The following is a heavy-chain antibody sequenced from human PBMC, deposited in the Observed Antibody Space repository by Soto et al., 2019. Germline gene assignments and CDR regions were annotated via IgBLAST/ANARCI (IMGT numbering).Heavy chain of an antibody. Sequence: SVKVSCKASGGTFSSYAISWVRQAPGQGLEWMGGIIPIFGTANYAQKFQGRVTITADESTSTAYMELSSLRSEDTAVYYCARGRSSSSVLDYWGQGTLVTVSS. CDR2: IIPIFGTA. CDR3: ARGRSSSSVLDY. J-gene: IGHJ4*02. V-gene: IGHV1-69*13. CDR1: GGTFSSYA. D-gene: IGHD6-6*01.